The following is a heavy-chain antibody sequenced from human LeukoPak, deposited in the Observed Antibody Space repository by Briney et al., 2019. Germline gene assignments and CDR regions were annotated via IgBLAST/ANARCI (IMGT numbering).Heavy chain of an antibody. CDR2: IKYDGSEK. Sequence: GGSLRLSCAASGFTFSSYWMSWVRQAPGKGLEWVANIKYDGSEKYYADSVKGRFTISRDNSRNTLYLQMNSLRAEDTAVYYSAKDLSDRRVGNTAPYHFDYWGQGTLVTVSS. V-gene: IGHV3-7*03. CDR3: AKDLSDRRVGNTAPYHFDY. CDR1: GFTFSSYW. D-gene: IGHD1/OR15-1a*01. J-gene: IGHJ4*02.